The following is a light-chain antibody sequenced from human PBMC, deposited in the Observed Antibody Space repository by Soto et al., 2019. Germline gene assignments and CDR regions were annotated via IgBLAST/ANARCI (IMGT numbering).Light chain of an antibody. V-gene: IGLV2-14*01. CDR1: SSDIGSYKY. Sequence: QSALTQPASVSGSPGQSITISCTGTSSDIGSYKYVSWYQQHPGKAPKVLIYEVSNRPSGVSHRFSGSKSGNTASLTISGLRAEDEADYYCSSHTSSSTWVFGGGTKLT. CDR2: EVS. CDR3: SSHTSSSTWV. J-gene: IGLJ3*02.